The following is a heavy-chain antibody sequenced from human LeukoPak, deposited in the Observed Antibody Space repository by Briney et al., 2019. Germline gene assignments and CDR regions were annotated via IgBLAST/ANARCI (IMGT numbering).Heavy chain of an antibody. D-gene: IGHD1-1*01. CDR2: IIPIFGTA. CDR1: GGTFSSCA. V-gene: IGHV1-69*05. J-gene: IGHJ4*02. Sequence: ASVKVSCKASGGTFSSCAISWVRQAPGQGLEWMGGIIPIFGTANYAQKFRGRVTITTDESTSTAYMELSSLRSGDTAVYYCARDATGTPASYWGQGTLVTVPS. CDR3: ARDATGTPASY.